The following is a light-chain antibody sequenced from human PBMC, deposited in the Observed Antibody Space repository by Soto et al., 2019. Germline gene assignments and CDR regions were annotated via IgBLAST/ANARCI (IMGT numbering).Light chain of an antibody. J-gene: IGKJ1*01. CDR2: GAS. V-gene: IGKV3-15*01. CDR1: QSVSSN. CDR3: QQYYNWPQT. Sequence: EIVMTQSPGTLSVSPGERATLSCRASQSVSSNLAWYQQKPGQGPRLLIHGASTRATGIPARFSGSGSGTEFTLTISSLQSEDFAVYYCQQYYNWPQTFGQGTKVEIK.